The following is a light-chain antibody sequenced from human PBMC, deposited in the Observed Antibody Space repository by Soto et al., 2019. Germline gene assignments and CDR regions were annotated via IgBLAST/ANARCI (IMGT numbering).Light chain of an antibody. CDR1: QDIGKF. CDR3: QQRNSWPLT. Sequence: VLTQSPDTLSLSPGERATLSCRASQDIGKFLVWYQQKSGLSPSLVIYEASKRATDIPDRFSGSGSGTDFTLTINRLEPEDVGVYYCQQRNSWPLTFGGGTKVELK. J-gene: IGKJ4*01. CDR2: EAS. V-gene: IGKV3-11*01.